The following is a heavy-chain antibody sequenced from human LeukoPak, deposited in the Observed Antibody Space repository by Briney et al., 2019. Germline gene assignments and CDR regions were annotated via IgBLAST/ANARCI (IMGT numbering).Heavy chain of an antibody. Sequence: GGSLRLTCAASGFTFSSYAMSWVRQAPGKGLEWVSAISGRDDSTYYADSVKGRFTFSRDNSKNTLYLQMNSLRAEDTAVYYCAKFVAVAGRNYWGQGTLVTVSS. D-gene: IGHD6-19*01. CDR1: GFTFSSYA. V-gene: IGHV3-23*01. CDR2: ISGRDDST. CDR3: AKFVAVAGRNY. J-gene: IGHJ4*02.